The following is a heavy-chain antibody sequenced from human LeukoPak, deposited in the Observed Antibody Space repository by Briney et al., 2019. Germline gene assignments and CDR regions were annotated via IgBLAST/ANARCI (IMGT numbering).Heavy chain of an antibody. J-gene: IGHJ4*02. CDR2: IRSKANSYAT. D-gene: IGHD4-17*01. CDR1: GFTFSGSA. CDR3: ARHDDGDYGNDN. V-gene: IGHV3-73*01. Sequence: GGSLRLSCAASGFTFSGSAMHWVRQASGKGLEWVGLIRSKANSYATAYGASVKGRFTISRDDSKNTAYLQMNSLKTEDTAVYYCARHDDGDYGNDNWGQGTLVTVSS.